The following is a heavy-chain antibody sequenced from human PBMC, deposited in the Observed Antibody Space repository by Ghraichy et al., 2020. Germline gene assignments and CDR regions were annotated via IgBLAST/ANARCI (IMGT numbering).Heavy chain of an antibody. CDR3: ARDPGSNYFDY. D-gene: IGHD6-13*01. Sequence: ASVKVSCKASGYSLSRYGVTWVQQAPGQGLEWMGRIWVYNGNTNYAQKFQGRVTMTTDTSTSTAYMELRSLRSDDTAVYYCARDPGSNYFDYWGQGTLVTVSS. CDR2: IWVYNGNT. V-gene: IGHV1-18*01. CDR1: GYSLSRYG. J-gene: IGHJ4*02.